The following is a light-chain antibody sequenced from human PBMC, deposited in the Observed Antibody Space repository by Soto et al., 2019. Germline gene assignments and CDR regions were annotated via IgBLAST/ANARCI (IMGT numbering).Light chain of an antibody. CDR2: LGS. CDR1: QSLLHSNGYNY. Sequence: DIVMTQSPLSLPVTPGEPASISCRSSQSLLHSNGYNYLDWYLQKPGQYAQLLIYLGSNRASGVPDRFSGSGSGTDFTLKISRVEAEDVGVYYCKQALQTPRYTFGQGTKLEIK. V-gene: IGKV2-28*01. J-gene: IGKJ2*01. CDR3: KQALQTPRYT.